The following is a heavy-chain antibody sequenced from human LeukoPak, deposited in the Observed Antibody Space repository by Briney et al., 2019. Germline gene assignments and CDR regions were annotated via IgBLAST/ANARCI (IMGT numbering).Heavy chain of an antibody. CDR3: AKDSYSKGDY. V-gene: IGHV3-7*01. CDR1: GFTFSSSW. CDR2: INHDGSVK. Sequence: GGSLRLSCAASGFTFSSSWMAWVRQAPGKGLQWVANINHDGSVKNYVGSVKGRLAISRDNAQNSFYLQMNSLETDDTAVYYCAKDSYSKGDYWGQGTLVTVSS. J-gene: IGHJ4*02. D-gene: IGHD4-11*01.